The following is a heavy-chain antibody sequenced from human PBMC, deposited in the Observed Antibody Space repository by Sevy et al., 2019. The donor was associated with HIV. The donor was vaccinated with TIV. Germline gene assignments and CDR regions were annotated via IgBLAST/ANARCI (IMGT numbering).Heavy chain of an antibody. Sequence: GGSLRLSCAASGFAFSTFSMNWVRQAPGKGLEWVSYISDTSTTIYYADSVKGRLTISRDKAKNSLFLQMNGLRDEDTAVYYCARAPTWEVATMASLDAFDFWGQGTMVTVSS. CDR2: ISDTSTTI. CDR1: GFAFSTFS. V-gene: IGHV3-48*02. J-gene: IGHJ3*01. D-gene: IGHD5-12*01. CDR3: ARAPTWEVATMASLDAFDF.